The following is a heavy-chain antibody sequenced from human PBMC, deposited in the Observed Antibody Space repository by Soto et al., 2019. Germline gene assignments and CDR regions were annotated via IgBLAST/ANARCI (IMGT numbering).Heavy chain of an antibody. D-gene: IGHD2-2*01. CDR2: INPSGGST. Sequence: SVKVSCKASGYTFTSYYMHWVRQAPGQGLEWMGIINPSGGSTSYAQKFQGRVTMTRDTSTSTVYMELSSLRSEDTAVYYCARDLVDCSSTSCYYLYYYYYGMDVWGQGTTVTVSS. CDR3: ARDLVDCSSTSCYYLYYYYYGMDV. CDR1: GYTFTSYY. V-gene: IGHV1-46*01. J-gene: IGHJ6*02.